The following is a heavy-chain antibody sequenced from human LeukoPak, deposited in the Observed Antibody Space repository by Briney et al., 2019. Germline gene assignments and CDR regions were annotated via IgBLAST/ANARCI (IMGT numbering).Heavy chain of an antibody. CDR3: VAGADYYGSGGLNDY. CDR2: ISYDGSNK. D-gene: IGHD3-10*01. J-gene: IGHJ4*02. V-gene: IGHV3-30*04. CDR1: GFTFSSYA. Sequence: GESLRLSCAASGFTFSSYAMHWVRQAPGKGLEWVAVISYDGSNKYYADSVKGRFTISRDNSKNTLYLQMNSLRAEDTAVYYCVAGADYYGSGGLNDYWGQGTLVTVSS.